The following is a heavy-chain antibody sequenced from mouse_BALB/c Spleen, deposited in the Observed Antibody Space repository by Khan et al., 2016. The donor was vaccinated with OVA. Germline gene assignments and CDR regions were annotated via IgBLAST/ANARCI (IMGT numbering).Heavy chain of an antibody. D-gene: IGHD2-12*01. CDR3: ARSTYRYAFVY. CDR1: GDSITSGD. V-gene: IGHV3-8*02. CDR2: IIYTGYT. J-gene: IGHJ3*01. Sequence: EVQLQEPGPSLVKPSQTLSLTCSVTGDSITSGDWNCIRKFPGNKLEYMGYIIYTGYTYYNPSLKSRISITRHTSKNQYYLQLSSVTDEDIATYYCARSTYRYAFVYWGQGTLVTVSA.